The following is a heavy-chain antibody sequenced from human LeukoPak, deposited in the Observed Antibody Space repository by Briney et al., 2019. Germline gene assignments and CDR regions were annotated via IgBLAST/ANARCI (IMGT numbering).Heavy chain of an antibody. Sequence: GASVKVSCKASGGTFSSYAISWVRQAPGQGLEWMGRIIPIFGTANYAQKFQGRVTITTDESTSTAYMELSSLRSEDTAVYYCAREGIVGATTLGYWGQGTLVTVSS. J-gene: IGHJ4*02. CDR1: GGTFSSYA. D-gene: IGHD1-26*01. CDR2: IIPIFGTA. CDR3: AREGIVGATTLGY. V-gene: IGHV1-69*05.